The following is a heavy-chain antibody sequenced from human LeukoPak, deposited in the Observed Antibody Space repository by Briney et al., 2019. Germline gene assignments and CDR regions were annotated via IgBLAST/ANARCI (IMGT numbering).Heavy chain of an antibody. CDR2: TYHSGST. D-gene: IGHD3-16*01. CDR3: ARRGGSRYFDY. Sequence: ASETLSLTCAVSSYSISSGYYWGWIRQPPGKGLEWIGSTYHSGSTYYNPSLKSRVTILVDTSKNQFSLKLSSVTAADTAVYYCARRGGSRYFDYWGQGTLVTVSS. V-gene: IGHV4-38-2*01. J-gene: IGHJ4*02. CDR1: SYSISSGYY.